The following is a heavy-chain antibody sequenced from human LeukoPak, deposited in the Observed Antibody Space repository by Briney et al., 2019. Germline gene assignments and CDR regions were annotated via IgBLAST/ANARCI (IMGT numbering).Heavy chain of an antibody. J-gene: IGHJ4*02. CDR2: IYYSGST. V-gene: IGHV4-39*07. CDR1: GGSISSSSYY. Sequence: SETLSLTCTVSGGSISSSSYYWGWIRQPPGKGLEWIGSIYYSGSTYYNPSLKSRVTISVDTSKNQFSLKLSSVTAADTAVYYCERAAGWYYGDFDYWGQGTLVTVSS. CDR3: ERAAGWYYGDFDY. D-gene: IGHD4-17*01.